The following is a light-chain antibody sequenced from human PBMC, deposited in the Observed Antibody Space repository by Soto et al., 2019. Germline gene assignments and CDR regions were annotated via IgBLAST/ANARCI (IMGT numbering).Light chain of an antibody. CDR1: QDIRNY. Sequence: IQLTQSPSSLSASVGDRVTVTCRASQDIRNYLAWYQQKPGKAPKLLICDASTLYSGVPSRFSGSGSGTDFTLTISCLQPEDFADYYCQQLRSYPSTFGGGTKVEI. CDR2: DAS. CDR3: QQLRSYPST. J-gene: IGKJ4*01. V-gene: IGKV1-9*01.